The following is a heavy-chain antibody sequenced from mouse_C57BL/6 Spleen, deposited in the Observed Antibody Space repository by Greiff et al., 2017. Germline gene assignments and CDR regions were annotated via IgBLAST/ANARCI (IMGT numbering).Heavy chain of an antibody. J-gene: IGHJ1*03. CDR2: INPSNGGT. CDR1: GYTFTSYW. V-gene: IGHV1-53*01. Sequence: QVQLQQPGTELVKPGASVKLSCKASGYTFTSYWMHWVKQRPGQGLEWIGSINPSNGGTNYNEKFQSKATLTVDKSPSTAYLQRSSLTSEDAAVDYCARHDDYGWYSDVWGTGTTVTGSS. D-gene: IGHD2-4*01. CDR3: ARHDDYGWYSDV.